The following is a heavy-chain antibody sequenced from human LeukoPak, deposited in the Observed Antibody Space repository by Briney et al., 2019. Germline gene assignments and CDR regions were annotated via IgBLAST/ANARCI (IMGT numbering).Heavy chain of an antibody. D-gene: IGHD3-10*01. J-gene: IGHJ1*01. CDR3: AKTFYSGSGSELPHH. V-gene: IGHV3-53*01. CDR2: IYIVGTT. CDR1: GVIVSSNY. Sequence: GGSLRLSCAASGVIVSSNYMSWVRQVPGKGLEWVSIIYIVGTTHYADSVRGRFTISRDNSENTVYLQMTSLRVEDTAEYYCAKTFYSGSGSELPHHWGQGTLVTVSS.